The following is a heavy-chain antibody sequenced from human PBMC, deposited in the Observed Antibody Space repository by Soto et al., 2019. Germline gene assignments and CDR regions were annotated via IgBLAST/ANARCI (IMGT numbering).Heavy chain of an antibody. J-gene: IGHJ4*02. V-gene: IGHV4-30-4*01. Sequence: TLSLTCTVSGGSLSSGTYYWSWIRQPPGKGLEWIGYIYHSGSSQSNPSLKSRVTISIDTSKNQFSLELRSVTAADTAVYYCARDLLDTTVDYYFDSWGPGRLVTVSS. CDR3: ARDLLDTTVDYYFDS. D-gene: IGHD4-17*01. CDR1: GGSLSSGTYY. CDR2: IYHSGSS.